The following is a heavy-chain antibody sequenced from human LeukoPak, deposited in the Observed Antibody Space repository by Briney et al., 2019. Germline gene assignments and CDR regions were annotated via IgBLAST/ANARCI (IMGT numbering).Heavy chain of an antibody. CDR2: ISDSGATT. CDR3: AKDRGWYNDC. CDR1: GFTFSSYG. J-gene: IGHJ4*02. V-gene: IGHV3-23*01. D-gene: IGHD1-1*01. Sequence: GGSLRLSCAASGFTFSSYGMTWVRQAPGKGLEWVSTISDSGATTWYADSVKGRFTISRDNSENTPSLQMNSLRAEDTAVYFCAKDRGWYNDCWGQGTLVTVSS.